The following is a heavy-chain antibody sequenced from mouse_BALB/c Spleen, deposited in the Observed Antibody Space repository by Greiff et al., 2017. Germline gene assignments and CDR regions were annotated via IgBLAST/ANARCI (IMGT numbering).Heavy chain of an antibody. CDR1: GYSFTGYY. D-gene: IGHD3-1*01. V-gene: IGHV1-26*01. CDR3: AREAAGLRGAMDY. J-gene: IGHJ4*01. Sequence: EVQLQQSGPELVKPGASVKISCKASGYSFTGYYMHWVKQSHVKSLEWIGRINPYNGATSYNQNFKDKASLTVDKSSSTAYMELHSLTSEDSAVYYCAREAAGLRGAMDYWGQGTSVTVSA. CDR2: INPYNGAT.